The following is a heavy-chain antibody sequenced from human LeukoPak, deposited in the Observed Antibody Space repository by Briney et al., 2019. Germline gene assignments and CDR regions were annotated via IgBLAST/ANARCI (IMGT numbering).Heavy chain of an antibody. CDR3: ATFIAYCGGDCSYYFDY. J-gene: IGHJ4*02. CDR1: GYTLTEFS. V-gene: IGHV1-24*01. CDR2: FDPEDGET. Sequence: ASVKVSCKVSGYTLTEFSMHWVRQAPGKGLEWMGGFDPEDGETIYAQKFQGRVTMTEDTSTDTAYMELSSLRSEDTAVYYCATFIAYCGGDCSYYFDYWGQGTLVTVSS. D-gene: IGHD2-21*02.